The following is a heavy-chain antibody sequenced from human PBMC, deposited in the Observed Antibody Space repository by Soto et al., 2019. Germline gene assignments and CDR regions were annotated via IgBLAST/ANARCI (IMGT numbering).Heavy chain of an antibody. D-gene: IGHD3-10*01. V-gene: IGHV4-59*13. J-gene: IGHJ5*02. CDR3: ARAQPFEFHNLFDP. CDR1: GGSISSYY. Sequence: QVQLQESGPGLVKSSETLSLTCTVTGGSISSYYWSWIRRPPGKGLEWIGHIYDSGSTNYNPSLESRVTISLDTSTNQFSLKFSSVTAADTAVYYCARAQPFEFHNLFDPWGQGTLVSVSA. CDR2: IYDSGST.